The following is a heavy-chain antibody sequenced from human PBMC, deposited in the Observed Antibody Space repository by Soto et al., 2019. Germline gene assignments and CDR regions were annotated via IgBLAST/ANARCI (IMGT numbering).Heavy chain of an antibody. Sequence: ASVKVSCKASGYTFTGHYIHWLRQSPEQGPEWMGEIGPESGATRYAQKFQGRVTMTRDMSITTVYMELNNLSPDDTAVYYCGRGRSGQIVVFYWGQGTPVTVSS. D-gene: IGHD5-12*01. CDR1: GYTFTGHY. V-gene: IGHV1-2*02. CDR2: IGPESGAT. J-gene: IGHJ4*02. CDR3: GRGRSGQIVVFY.